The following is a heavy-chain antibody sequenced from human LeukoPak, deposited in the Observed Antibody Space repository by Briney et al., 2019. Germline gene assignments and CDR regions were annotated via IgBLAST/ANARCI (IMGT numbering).Heavy chain of an antibody. D-gene: IGHD5-18*01. CDR2: IFGSGGSP. Sequence: GGSLRLSCEASGFTFGSHAMYWVRQAPGKGLEWVAGIFGSGGSPHYADSVKGRFTISRDNSQNMVYLQINSLRAEDTAVYYCGKTTVGYSSGQKPAWPVDYWGQGTLVTVSS. CDR1: GFTFGSHA. V-gene: IGHV3-23*01. J-gene: IGHJ4*02. CDR3: GKTTVGYSSGQKPAWPVDY.